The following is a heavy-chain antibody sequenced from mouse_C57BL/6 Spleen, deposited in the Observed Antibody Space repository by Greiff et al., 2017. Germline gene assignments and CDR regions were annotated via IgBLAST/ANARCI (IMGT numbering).Heavy chain of an antibody. CDR3: SRGARCYLDY. CDR1: GYTITSYW. V-gene: IGHV1-69*01. Sequence: QVQLQQPGAELVMPGASVKLSCKASGYTITSYWMHWVKQRTGQGLEWIGEIDPSDSNTNYNPKFQGKSTLTVDKSSSTAYMQLSSRTSEDSAVYYCSRGARCYLDYWGQGTTLTVSS. J-gene: IGHJ2*01. D-gene: IGHD3-1*01. CDR2: IDPSDSNT.